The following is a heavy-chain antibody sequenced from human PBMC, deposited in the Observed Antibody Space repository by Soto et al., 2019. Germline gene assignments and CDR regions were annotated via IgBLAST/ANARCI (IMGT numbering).Heavy chain of an antibody. V-gene: IGHV3-74*01. D-gene: IGHD2-8*01. Sequence: GGSLRLSCAASGFTFSSYWMHWVRQAPWKGLVWVSRINSDGSSTSYADSVKGRFTISRDNAKNTLYLQMNSLRAEDTAVYYCARDPTLDCTNGVCYTNWFDPWGQGTLVTVSS. J-gene: IGHJ5*02. CDR3: ARDPTLDCTNGVCYTNWFDP. CDR2: INSDGSST. CDR1: GFTFSSYW.